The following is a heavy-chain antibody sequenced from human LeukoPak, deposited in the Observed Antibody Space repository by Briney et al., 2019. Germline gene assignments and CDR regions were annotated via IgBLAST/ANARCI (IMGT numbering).Heavy chain of an antibody. CDR1: GYTLTELS. V-gene: IGHV1-24*01. CDR3: AFSGWLVAAAFDI. Sequence: VASVKVSCKVSGYTLTELSMHWVRPAPGKGLEWMGGFDPEDGETIYAQKFQGRVTMTEDTSTDTAYMELSSLRSEDTAVYYCAFSGWLVAAAFDIWGQGTMVTVSS. D-gene: IGHD6-19*01. J-gene: IGHJ3*02. CDR2: FDPEDGET.